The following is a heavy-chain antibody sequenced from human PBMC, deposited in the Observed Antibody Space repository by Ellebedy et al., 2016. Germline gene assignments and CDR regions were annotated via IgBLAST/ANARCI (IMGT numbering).Heavy chain of an antibody. Sequence: GGSLRLXXAASGFTFSSYWMSWVRQAPGKGLEWVANIKQDGSEKYYVDSVKGRFTISRDNAKNSLYLQMNSLRAEDTAVYYCARDRLIAVAGSFDPWGQGTLVTVSS. D-gene: IGHD6-19*01. J-gene: IGHJ5*02. CDR1: GFTFSSYW. CDR2: IKQDGSEK. V-gene: IGHV3-7*03. CDR3: ARDRLIAVAGSFDP.